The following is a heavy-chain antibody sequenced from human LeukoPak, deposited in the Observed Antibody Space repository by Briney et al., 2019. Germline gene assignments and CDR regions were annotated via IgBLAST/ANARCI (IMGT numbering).Heavy chain of an antibody. V-gene: IGHV3-30*03. Sequence: GGSLRLSCAASRFTFSTYGMHWVRQAPGKGLEWVAVISNDGSNKYYADSVKGRFSISRDNSKSTLSLQMNALRAEDTAVYYCVTSTSYYDSNGYYPYYFDYWGQGTPVTVSP. CDR3: VTSTSYYDSNGYYPYYFDY. J-gene: IGHJ4*02. CDR1: RFTFSTYG. D-gene: IGHD3-22*01. CDR2: ISNDGSNK.